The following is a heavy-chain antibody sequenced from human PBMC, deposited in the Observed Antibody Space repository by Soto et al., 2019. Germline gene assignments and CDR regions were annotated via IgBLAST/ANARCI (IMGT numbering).Heavy chain of an antibody. CDR1: GFTFSKYG. D-gene: IGHD3-22*01. CDR3: ATVLDRTISRYYYNDMDV. V-gene: IGHV3-30*03. J-gene: IGHJ6*01. CDR2: ISPDGGNK. Sequence: PGGSLRLSCVASGFTFSKYGMHGVRQAPGRGLEWVAVISPDGGNKYYGGSVKGRFAVSRDNSKGSLSLQMNSLRVEDTPTYSCATVLDRTISRYYYNDMDVWGQGPTGTASS.